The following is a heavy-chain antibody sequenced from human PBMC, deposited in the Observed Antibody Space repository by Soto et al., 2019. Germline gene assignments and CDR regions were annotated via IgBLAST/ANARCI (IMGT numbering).Heavy chain of an antibody. V-gene: IGHV3-23*01. Sequence: EVQLLESGGGLVRPGGSLRLSCVASGFTFSNFAMGWVRQAPGRGLEWVSHISGLGRTIYYADSVKGRFTISRDNSKNTLYLKMDSLRAEDTAVYYCLKDYIAVAGKGYYGSWGQGTLVTVSS. J-gene: IGHJ4*02. D-gene: IGHD6-19*01. CDR2: ISGLGRTI. CDR1: GFTFSNFA. CDR3: LKDYIAVAGKGYYGS.